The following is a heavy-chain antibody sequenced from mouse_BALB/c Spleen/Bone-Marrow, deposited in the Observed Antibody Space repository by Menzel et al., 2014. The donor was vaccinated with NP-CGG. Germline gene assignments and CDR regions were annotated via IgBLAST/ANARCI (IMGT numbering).Heavy chain of an antibody. Sequence: VHLVESGPELMKPGASVKLSCKATGYTFSSYWIEWVKQRSGHGLAWIGEILPGSGNTHYNEKFKGKATFTADTSSNTAYMQLSSLTSEDSAVYYCTRQGFACWGQGTLVTVS. CDR1: GYTFSSYW. CDR2: ILPGSGNT. J-gene: IGHJ3*01. CDR3: TRQGFAC. V-gene: IGHV1-9*01.